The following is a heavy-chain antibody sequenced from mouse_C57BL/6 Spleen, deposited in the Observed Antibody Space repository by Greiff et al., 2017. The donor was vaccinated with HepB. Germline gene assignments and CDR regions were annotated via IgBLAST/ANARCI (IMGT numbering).Heavy chain of an antibody. V-gene: IGHV2-2*01. CDR2: IWSGGST. CDR1: GFSLTSYG. D-gene: IGHD1-2*01. J-gene: IGHJ3*01. Sequence: VQLVESGPGLVQPSQSLSITCTVSGFSLTSYGVHWVRQSPGKGLEWLGVIWSGGSTDYNAAFISRLSISKDNSKSQVFFKMNSLQADDTAIYYCAREATAQRGFAYWGQGTLVTVSA. CDR3: AREATAQRGFAY.